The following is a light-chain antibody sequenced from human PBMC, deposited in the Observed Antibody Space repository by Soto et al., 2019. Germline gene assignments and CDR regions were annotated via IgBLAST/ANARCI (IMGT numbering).Light chain of an antibody. CDR1: QSVSRR. V-gene: IGKV3-15*01. CDR2: GAS. J-gene: IGKJ5*01. CDR3: QQYNNWPPIT. Sequence: IVMTRAPASLSLCPLEIASVCFMASQSVSRRLAWYQQKPGQAPRLRIYGASTRATGIPARFSGRGSGTEFTLPISSLQSEDFAVYCCQQYNNWPPITFGQGTRLEI.